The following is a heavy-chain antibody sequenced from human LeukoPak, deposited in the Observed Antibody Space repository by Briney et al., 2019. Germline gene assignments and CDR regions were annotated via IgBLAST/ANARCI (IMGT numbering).Heavy chain of an antibody. V-gene: IGHV3-7*01. CDR2: IKQDGSEK. CDR3: ARDQQQNIVPDY. J-gene: IGHJ4*02. Sequence: GGSLGLSFAASGFTISSYWMSWVRQAPGKGLEWVANIKQDGSEKYYVDSVKGRLIISRDNAKNLLYLQMNSLRAEDMAVYYCARDQQQNIVPDYWGQGTLVTVSS. CDR1: GFTISSYW. D-gene: IGHD2/OR15-2a*01.